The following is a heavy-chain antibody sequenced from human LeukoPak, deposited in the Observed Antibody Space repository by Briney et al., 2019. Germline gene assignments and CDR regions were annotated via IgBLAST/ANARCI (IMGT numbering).Heavy chain of an antibody. CDR2: MNPNSGNT. Sequence: ASVKVSCKASGYTFTSYDINWVRRATGQGLEWMGWMNPNSGNTGYAQKFQGRVTITRNTSISTAYMELSSLRSEDTAVYYCARGWTGTTNFDYWGQGTLVTVSS. J-gene: IGHJ4*02. D-gene: IGHD1-1*01. CDR3: ARGWTGTTNFDY. V-gene: IGHV1-8*03. CDR1: GYTFTSYD.